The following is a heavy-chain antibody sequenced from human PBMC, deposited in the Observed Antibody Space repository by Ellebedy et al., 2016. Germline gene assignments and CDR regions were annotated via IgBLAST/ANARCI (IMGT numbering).Heavy chain of an antibody. CDR1: GFTFSNAW. V-gene: IGHV3-15*07. CDR3: TTDPGMRWLQLEY. CDR2: IKSKAVGGTT. D-gene: IGHD5-24*01. Sequence: GESLKISXAASGFTFSNAWMNWVRQAPGKGLEWVGRIKSKAVGGTTDYSAPVKGRFTISRDDSKNTLFLQMNSLKTEDTAVYYCTTDPGMRWLQLEYWGQGTLVTVSS. J-gene: IGHJ4*02.